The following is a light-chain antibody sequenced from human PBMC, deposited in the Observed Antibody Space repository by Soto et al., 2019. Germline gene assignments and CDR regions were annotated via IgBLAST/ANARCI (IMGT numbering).Light chain of an antibody. CDR3: ATWDGTLDSPV. Sequence: QSVLTQPPSASGTPGQRVTISCSGSLSNIGSNPVHWYQQLPGTAPKRLIYSSDQRPSGVPDRFSGSKSGTSASLAISGLQSDDEADYYCATWDGTLDSPVFGGGTKLTVL. CDR2: SSD. V-gene: IGLV1-44*01. CDR1: LSNIGSNP. J-gene: IGLJ2*01.